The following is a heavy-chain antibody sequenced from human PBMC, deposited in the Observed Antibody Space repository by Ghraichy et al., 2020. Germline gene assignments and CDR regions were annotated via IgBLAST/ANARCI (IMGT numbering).Heavy chain of an antibody. V-gene: IGHV4-59*01. CDR1: GGSISSYY. D-gene: IGHD3-3*01. Sequence: ESLNISCTVSGGSISSYYWSWIRQPPGKGLEWIGYIYYSGSTNYNPSLKSRVTISVDTSKNQFSLKLSPVTAADTAVYYCARNLEVLEWLFPSYWYFDLWGRGTLXTVSS. CDR2: IYYSGST. CDR3: ARNLEVLEWLFPSYWYFDL. J-gene: IGHJ2*01.